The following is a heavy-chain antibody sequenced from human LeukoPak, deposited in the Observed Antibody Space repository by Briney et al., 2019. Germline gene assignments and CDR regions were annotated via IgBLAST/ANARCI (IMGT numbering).Heavy chain of an antibody. CDR3: ARDLRYCSSTSC. CDR2: ISYDGSNK. Sequence: GSLRLSCAASGFTFSSYAMHWVRQAPGKGLEWVAVISYDGSNKYYADSVKGRFTISRDNSKNTLYLQMNSLRAEDTAVYYCARDLRYCSSTSCWGQGTLVTVSS. V-gene: IGHV3-30-3*01. J-gene: IGHJ4*02. D-gene: IGHD2-2*01. CDR1: GFTFSSYA.